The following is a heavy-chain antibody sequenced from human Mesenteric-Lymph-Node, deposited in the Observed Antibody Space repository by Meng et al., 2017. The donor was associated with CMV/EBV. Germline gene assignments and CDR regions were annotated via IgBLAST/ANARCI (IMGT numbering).Heavy chain of an antibody. J-gene: IGHJ3*01. V-gene: IGHV3-9*01. D-gene: IGHD5-18*01. CDR3: AKSRGYAYEEGAFDL. Sequence: GGSLRLSCAASGFTFDDYAMHWVRQTPGKGLEWVSIITWNSGDRDYADSVKGRFAISRDNAKNLLYLQMNSLRTEDTAFYYCAKSRGYAYEEGAFDLWGQGTLVTVSS. CDR2: ITWNSGDR. CDR1: GFTFDDYA.